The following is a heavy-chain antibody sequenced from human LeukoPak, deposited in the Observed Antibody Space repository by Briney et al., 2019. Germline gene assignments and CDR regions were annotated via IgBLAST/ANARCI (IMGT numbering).Heavy chain of an antibody. CDR1: GYSFTSYW. CDR2: IYPGDSDT. J-gene: IGHJ3*02. CDR3: ARSRDYGGNPDDAFDI. D-gene: IGHD4-23*01. Sequence: GESLKISWKGAGYSFTSYWIGWVRQMPGKGLEWMGIIYPGDSDTRYSPSFQGQVTISADKSISTAYLQWSSLKASDTAMYYCARSRDYGGNPDDAFDIWGQGTMVTVSS. V-gene: IGHV5-51*01.